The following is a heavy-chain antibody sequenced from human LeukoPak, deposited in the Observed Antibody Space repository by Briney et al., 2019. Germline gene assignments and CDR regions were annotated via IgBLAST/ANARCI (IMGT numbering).Heavy chain of an antibody. CDR3: VRVKSVFAYYFDY. CDR2: ISYDGSNK. CDR1: GFAFSSYA. Sequence: GGSLRLSCAASGFAFSSYAMHWVRQAPGKGLEWVAVISYDGSNKYYADSVKGRFTISRDNSKNTLYLQMNSLRAEDTAVYYCVRVKSVFAYYFDYWGQGTLVTVSS. J-gene: IGHJ4*02. V-gene: IGHV3-30-3*01. D-gene: IGHD2-21*01.